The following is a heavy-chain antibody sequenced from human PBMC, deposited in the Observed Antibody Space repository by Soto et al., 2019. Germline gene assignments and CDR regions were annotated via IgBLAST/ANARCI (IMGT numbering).Heavy chain of an antibody. CDR2: ISISGGST. D-gene: IGHD3-22*01. V-gene: IGHV3-23*01. Sequence: XVSLRLSCAASGFTFSNYAMSWVRQAPGKGLEWVSAISISGGSTYYADSVKGRFTISRDSSRTTLYLQMNSLRAEDTAVYFCAKDLRDSSGYYYYIDSWGQGTLVTVSS. J-gene: IGHJ4*02. CDR3: AKDLRDSSGYYYYIDS. CDR1: GFTFSNYA.